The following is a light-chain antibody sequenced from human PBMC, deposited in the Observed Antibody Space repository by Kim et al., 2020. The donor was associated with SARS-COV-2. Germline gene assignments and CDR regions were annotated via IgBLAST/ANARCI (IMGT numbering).Light chain of an antibody. CDR3: ATWDDSLNGYV. CDR2: SNN. V-gene: IGLV1-44*01. Sequence: VLTQPPSASGTPGQRVTISCSGSSSNIGSNTVNWYQQLPGTAPKLLIYSNNRRPSGVPDRFSGSKSGTSASLAISGLQSEDEADYYCATWDDSLNGYVFGTGTKVTVL. CDR1: SSNIGSNT. J-gene: IGLJ1*01.